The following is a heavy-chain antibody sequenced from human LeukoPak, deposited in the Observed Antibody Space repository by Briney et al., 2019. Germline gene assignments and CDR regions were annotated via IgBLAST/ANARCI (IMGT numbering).Heavy chain of an antibody. CDR2: INPNSGGT. CDR3: AVQDYGGILYYFDY. D-gene: IGHD4-23*01. CDR1: GYTFTGYY. Sequence: ASVKVSCEASGYTFTGYYMHWVRQAPGQGLEWMGWINPNSGGTNYAQKFQGRVTMTRDTSISTAYMELSRLRSDDTAVYYCAVQDYGGILYYFDYWGQGTLVTVSS. J-gene: IGHJ4*02. V-gene: IGHV1-2*02.